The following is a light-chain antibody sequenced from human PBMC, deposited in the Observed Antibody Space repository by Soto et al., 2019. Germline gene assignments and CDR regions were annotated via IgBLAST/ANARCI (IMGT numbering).Light chain of an antibody. CDR1: SSDVGGYNY. CDR3: SSYTSSSTLYV. V-gene: IGLV2-14*01. Sequence: QSVLNQPASVSGSPGQSITISCTGTSSDVGGYNYVSWYQQHPGKAPKLMIYDVSNRPSGVSNRFSGSKSGNTASLTISGFQAEDEADYYCSSYTSSSTLYVFGTGTKVTVL. CDR2: DVS. J-gene: IGLJ1*01.